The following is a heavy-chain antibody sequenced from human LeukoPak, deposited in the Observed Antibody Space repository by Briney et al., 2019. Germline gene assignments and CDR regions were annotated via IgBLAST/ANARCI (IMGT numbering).Heavy chain of an antibody. D-gene: IGHD1-26*01. Sequence: GGSLRLSCAASGYTFTDYYIHWVRQAPGQGLEWMAWIDPNSGATNYAQKFQGRITMTRDTSISTAYMELSRLRSDDTAVYYCARVGATYSGDPWGQGTLVTVSS. CDR3: ARVGATYSGDP. CDR2: IDPNSGAT. J-gene: IGHJ5*02. V-gene: IGHV1-2*02. CDR1: GYTFTDYY.